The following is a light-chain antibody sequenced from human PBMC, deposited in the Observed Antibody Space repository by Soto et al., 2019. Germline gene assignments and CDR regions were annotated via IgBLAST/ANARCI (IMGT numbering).Light chain of an antibody. Sequence: IQMIQSPSSLSPSVGDRVTITCRASQSISSYLNWYQQKTGKDPXLLIYAASSLQSGVPSRFSGSGSGTDFTLTISSLQPEDFATYYCQQSYSTPWTFGQGTRV. J-gene: IGKJ1*01. CDR1: QSISSY. CDR3: QQSYSTPWT. V-gene: IGKV1-39*01. CDR2: AAS.